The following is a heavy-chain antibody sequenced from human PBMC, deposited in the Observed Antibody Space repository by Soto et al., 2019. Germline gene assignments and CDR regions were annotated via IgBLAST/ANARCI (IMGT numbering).Heavy chain of an antibody. J-gene: IGHJ6*02. D-gene: IGHD2-2*01. Sequence: QVQLEQSGAEVKKPGASVKVSCKTSGYTFRNYGISWVRQAPGQGLEWMGWISGYNDNTNYAQRLQGRVTLTTDTSTYTGYMELRSLRSDDTAVYYCARGKKLVVPGVTPTYYYYGMDLWGQGTTVTVSS. V-gene: IGHV1-18*01. CDR1: GYTFRNYG. CDR2: ISGYNDNT. CDR3: ARGKKLVVPGVTPTYYYYGMDL.